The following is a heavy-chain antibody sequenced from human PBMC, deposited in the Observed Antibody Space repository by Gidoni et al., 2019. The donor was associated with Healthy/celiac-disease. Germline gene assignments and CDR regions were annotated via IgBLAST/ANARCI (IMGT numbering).Heavy chain of an antibody. CDR1: GYTFTVYY. Sequence: QVQLLQSGAEVKKPGASVKVSCKASGYTFTVYYMHWVRQAPGQGLEWMGWINPNSGGTNYAQKFQGWVTMTRDTSISTAYMELSRLRSDDTAVYYCARGDSGSYYSNYYYYGMDVWGQGTTVTVSS. CDR3: ARGDSGSYYSNYYYYGMDV. J-gene: IGHJ6*02. CDR2: INPNSGGT. V-gene: IGHV1-2*04. D-gene: IGHD3-10*01.